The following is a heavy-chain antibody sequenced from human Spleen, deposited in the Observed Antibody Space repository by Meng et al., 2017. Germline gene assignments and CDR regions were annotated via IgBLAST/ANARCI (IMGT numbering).Heavy chain of an antibody. CDR3: AKIEKGYDYDY. D-gene: IGHD5-12*01. CDR2: IYTSGST. Sequence: SETLSLTCNVSGGTISNYYWSWIRQPAGKGLEWIGRIYTSGSTNYSPSLKSRVTISVDTSKNQFSLKLSSVTAADTAVYYCAKIEKGYDYDYWGQGTLVTVSS. V-gene: IGHV4-4*07. CDR1: GGTISNYY. J-gene: IGHJ4*02.